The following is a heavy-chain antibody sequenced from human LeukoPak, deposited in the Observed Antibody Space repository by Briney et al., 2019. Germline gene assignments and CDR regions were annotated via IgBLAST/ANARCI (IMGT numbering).Heavy chain of an antibody. CDR2: IYYSGST. CDR1: GGSISSYY. J-gene: IGHJ3*02. Sequence: SETLSLTCTVSGGSISSYYWSWLRQPPGKGPEWLGYIYYSGSTNYNPSLKSRVTISVDTSKNQFSLKLSSVTAADTAVYYCARTSAAGALGTFDIWGQGTMVTVPS. CDR3: ARTSAAGALGTFDI. V-gene: IGHV4-59*01. D-gene: IGHD6-13*01.